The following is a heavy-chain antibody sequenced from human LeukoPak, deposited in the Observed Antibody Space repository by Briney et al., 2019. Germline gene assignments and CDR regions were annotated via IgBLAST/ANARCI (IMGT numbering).Heavy chain of an antibody. D-gene: IGHD5-12*01. CDR1: GYSFTSYW. V-gene: IGHV5-51*01. J-gene: IGHJ4*02. CDR3: ARHRSVLSGYDYPPAENDY. Sequence: LGESLKISCKGSGYSFTSYWIGWVRQMPGKGLEWMGIIYPGDSDTRYSPSFQGQVTISADKSISTAYLQWSSLKASDTAMYHCARHRSVLSGYDYPPAENDYWGQGTLVTVSS. CDR2: IYPGDSDT.